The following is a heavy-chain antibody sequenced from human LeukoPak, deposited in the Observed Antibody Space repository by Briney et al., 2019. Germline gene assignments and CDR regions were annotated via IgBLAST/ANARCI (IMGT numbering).Heavy chain of an antibody. Sequence: GGSLRLSCAASGFTFSGYSMNWVRQAPGKGLEWVSSITSSSSYIYYADSVKGRFTISRDNAKNSLYLQMNSLRAEDTAVYYCAKWGTALGYCSGGSCYPLDYWGQGTLVTVSS. V-gene: IGHV3-21*04. CDR2: ITSSSSYI. CDR3: AKWGTALGYCSGGSCYPLDY. D-gene: IGHD2-15*01. J-gene: IGHJ4*02. CDR1: GFTFSGYS.